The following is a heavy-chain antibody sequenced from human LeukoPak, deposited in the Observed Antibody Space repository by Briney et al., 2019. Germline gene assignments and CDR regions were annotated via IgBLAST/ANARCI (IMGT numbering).Heavy chain of an antibody. D-gene: IGHD2-15*01. V-gene: IGHV3-48*02. CDR3: ARARASGRSGFDY. CDR1: GFTFSSYS. Sequence: GGSLRLSCAASGFTFSSYSMNWVRQAPGKGLEWVSYISSSSSTIYYADSVKGRFTISRDDAKNSLYLQMNSLRDEDTAVYYCARARASGRSGFDYWGQGALVTVSS. CDR2: ISSSSSTI. J-gene: IGHJ4*02.